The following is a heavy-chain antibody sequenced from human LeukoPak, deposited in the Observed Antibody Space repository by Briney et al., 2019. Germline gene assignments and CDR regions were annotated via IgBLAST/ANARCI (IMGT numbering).Heavy chain of an antibody. V-gene: IGHV1-2*06. CDR1: GYTFTGYY. D-gene: IGHD5-12*01. CDR2: INPNSGGT. Sequence: GAAVKVSCKASGYTFTGYYMHWVRQTPGQGLEWMGRINPNSGGTNYAHKFQGRVTMTRDTSISTAYMELSRLRSDDTAVYYCTRDRGYDYFFDYWGQGTLVTVSS. J-gene: IGHJ4*02. CDR3: TRDRGYDYFFDY.